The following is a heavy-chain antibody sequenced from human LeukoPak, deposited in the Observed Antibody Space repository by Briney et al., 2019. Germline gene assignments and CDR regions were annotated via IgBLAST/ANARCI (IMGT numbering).Heavy chain of an antibody. V-gene: IGHV1-46*01. J-gene: IGHJ4*02. CDR1: GGTFSSYA. CDR3: ARDQEAFDY. CDR2: IYPRDGST. Sequence: ASVKVSCKASGGTFSSYAISWVRQAPGQGLEWMGMIYPRDGSTSYAQEFQGRVTVTRDTSTSTVHMELSGLRSEDTAVYYCARDQEAFDYWGQGTLVTVSS.